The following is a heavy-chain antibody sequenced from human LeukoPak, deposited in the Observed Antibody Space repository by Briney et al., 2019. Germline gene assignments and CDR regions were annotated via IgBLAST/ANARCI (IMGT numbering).Heavy chain of an antibody. CDR3: ARDTERKWELLGY. Sequence: ASVKVSCKTSGYTFTTYGITWVRQAPGQGLEWMGWISGYNGNTNYAQKLQGRITMTTDTSTSTAYMELRSLRSDDTAVYYCARDTERKWELLGYWSQGTLVTVSS. D-gene: IGHD1-26*01. V-gene: IGHV1-18*01. J-gene: IGHJ4*02. CDR1: GYTFTTYG. CDR2: ISGYNGNT.